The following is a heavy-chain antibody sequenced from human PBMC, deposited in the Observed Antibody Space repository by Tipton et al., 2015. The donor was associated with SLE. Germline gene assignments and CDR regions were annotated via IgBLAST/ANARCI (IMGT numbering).Heavy chain of an antibody. CDR1: VGSISSSSYY. J-gene: IGHJ2*01. CDR3: AREPLEVREWFDL. V-gene: IGHV4-39*07. Sequence: TLSLTCTVSVGSISSSSYYWAWIRQPPGKGLEWIGSIYYSGSTYYNPSLKSRVTISVDTSKNQFSLKLSSVTAADTAVYYCAREPLEVREWFDLWGRGTLVTVSS. D-gene: IGHD3-3*01. CDR2: IYYSGST.